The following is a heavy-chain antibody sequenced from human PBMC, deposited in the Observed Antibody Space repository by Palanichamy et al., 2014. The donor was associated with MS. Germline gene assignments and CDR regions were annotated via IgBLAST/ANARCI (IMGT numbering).Heavy chain of an antibody. J-gene: IGHJ4*02. Sequence: QVQLVQSGAEVKKPGASVKVSCKASGYTFTSYVMHWVRQAPGQRLEWMGWVNAGNANTRYSEKFQGRVTITGDTSASTAYMELSSLRSEDTAVYYCARALDSSGWLAYWGQGTLVTVSA. D-gene: IGHD6-19*01. CDR3: ARALDSSGWLAY. CDR2: VNAGNANT. CDR1: GYTFTSYV. V-gene: IGHV1-3*01.